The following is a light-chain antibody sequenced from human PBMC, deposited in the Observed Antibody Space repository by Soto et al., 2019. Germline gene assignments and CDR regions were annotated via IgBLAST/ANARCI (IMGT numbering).Light chain of an antibody. V-gene: IGLV2-8*01. CDR3: SSSAGSNNLGV. J-gene: IGLJ3*02. Sequence: QLVLTQPPSASGSPGQSVTISCTGTSSDVGDYNYVSWYQQHPGKAPKLMIYEVTKRPSGVPDRFSGSKSGNTASLTVSGLQAEDEADYYCSSSAGSNNLGVFGGGTKVTVL. CDR1: SSDVGDYNY. CDR2: EVT.